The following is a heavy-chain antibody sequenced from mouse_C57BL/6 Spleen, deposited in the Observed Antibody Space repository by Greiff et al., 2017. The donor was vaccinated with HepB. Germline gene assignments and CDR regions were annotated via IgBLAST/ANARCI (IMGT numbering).Heavy chain of an antibody. CDR3: AMSMVTTSDY. CDR2: IHPSDSDT. J-gene: IGHJ2*01. CDR1: GYTFTSYW. V-gene: IGHV1-74*01. D-gene: IGHD2-2*01. Sequence: QVHVKQPGAELVKPGASVQVSCKASGYTFTSYWMHWVKQRPGQGLEWIGRIHPSDSDTNYNQKFKGKATLTVDKSSSTAYMQLSSLTSEDSAVYYCAMSMVTTSDYWGQGTTLTVSS.